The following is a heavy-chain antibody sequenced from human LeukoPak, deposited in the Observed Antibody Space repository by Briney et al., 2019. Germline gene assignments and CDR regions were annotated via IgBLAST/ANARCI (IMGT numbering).Heavy chain of an antibody. Sequence: GASVKVSCKASGGTFSSYTISWVRQAPGQGLEWMGRIIPILGIANYAQKFQGRVTITADKSTSTAYMELSSLRSEDTAVYYCASNSGSYWEGFDYWGQGTLVTVSS. V-gene: IGHV1-69*02. CDR2: IIPILGIA. J-gene: IGHJ4*02. D-gene: IGHD1-26*01. CDR1: GGTFSSYT. CDR3: ASNSGSYWEGFDY.